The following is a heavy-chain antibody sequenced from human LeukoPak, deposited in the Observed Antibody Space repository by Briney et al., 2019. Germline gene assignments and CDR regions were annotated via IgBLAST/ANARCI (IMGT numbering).Heavy chain of an antibody. CDR1: GFTFSTYA. V-gene: IGHV3-23*01. J-gene: IGHJ5*02. CDR3: ARALAGEGWFDP. CDR2: ISGSGGST. D-gene: IGHD1-26*01. Sequence: PGGSLRLSCAASGFTFSTYAMSWVRQAPGKGLEWVSAISGSGGSTYYADSVKGRVTISRDNSKNTLYLQMSSLRAEDTAVYYCARALAGEGWFDPWGQGTLVTVSS.